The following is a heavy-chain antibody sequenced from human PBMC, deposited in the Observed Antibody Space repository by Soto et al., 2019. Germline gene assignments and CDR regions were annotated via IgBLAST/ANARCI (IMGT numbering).Heavy chain of an antibody. CDR2: VYNSGDIT. CDR3: AKGRSYYYYYGVDV. V-gene: IGHV3-23*01. J-gene: IGHJ6*02. CDR1: GFNFKNYA. Sequence: GGSLRLSCAASGFNFKNYAMTWVRQAPGKGLEWVSTVYNSGDITHYADSVKGRFTISRDNSKSTLYLQMNSLRAEDTALYYCAKGRSYYYYYGVDVWGQGTTVTVSS.